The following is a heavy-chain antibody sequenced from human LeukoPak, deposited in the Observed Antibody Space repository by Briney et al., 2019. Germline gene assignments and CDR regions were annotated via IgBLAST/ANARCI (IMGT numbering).Heavy chain of an antibody. V-gene: IGHV4-59*08. CDR2: IYYSGST. CDR3: AGGVYSSGWYSHWYYYGMDV. CDR1: GGSISSYY. Sequence: SETLSLTCTVSGGSISSYYWSWTRQPPGKGLEWIGYIYYSGSTNYNPSLKSRVTISVDTSKNQFSLKLSSVTAADTAVYYCAGGVYSSGWYSHWYYYGMDVWGQGTTVTVSS. J-gene: IGHJ6*02. D-gene: IGHD6-19*01.